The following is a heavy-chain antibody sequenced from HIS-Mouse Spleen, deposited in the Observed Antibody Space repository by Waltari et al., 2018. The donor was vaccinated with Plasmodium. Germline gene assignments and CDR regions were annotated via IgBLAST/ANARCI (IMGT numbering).Heavy chain of an antibody. Sequence: EVQLVESGGGLVPPGGSWRLSCDASGLTFRSYWMSWVRQATGKGLEWVANIKQDGSEKYYVDSVKGRFTISRDNAKNSLYLQMNSLRAEDTAVYYCASSWYWYFDLWGRGTLVTVSS. CDR3: ASSWYWYFDL. CDR2: IKQDGSEK. D-gene: IGHD6-13*01. CDR1: GLTFRSYW. J-gene: IGHJ2*01. V-gene: IGHV3-7*01.